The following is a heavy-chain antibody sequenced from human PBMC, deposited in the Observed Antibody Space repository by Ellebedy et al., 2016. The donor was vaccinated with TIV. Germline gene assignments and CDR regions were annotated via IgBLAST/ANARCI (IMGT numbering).Heavy chain of an antibody. CDR3: ARVFSLGKGPMGY. V-gene: IGHV3-48*04. CDR2: VSLSSTTV. CDR1: GFTFSSSG. Sequence: GESLKISXAASGFTFSSSGMHWVRQAPGKGLEWVSYVSLSSTTVYYADSVKGRFTISRDNAKNSLYLQMNSLRADDTAMYYCARVFSLGKGPMGYWGQGTLVTVSS. J-gene: IGHJ4*02. D-gene: IGHD3-10*01.